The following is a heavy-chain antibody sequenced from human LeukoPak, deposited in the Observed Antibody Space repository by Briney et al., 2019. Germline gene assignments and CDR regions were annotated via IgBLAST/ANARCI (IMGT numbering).Heavy chain of an antibody. CDR1: GFTFDDYA. J-gene: IGHJ4*02. CDR3: TREPHYGSGNYWWHFDN. CDR2: INWNGVST. V-gene: IGHV3-20*04. D-gene: IGHD3-10*01. Sequence: PGGSLRLSCAASGFTFDDYAMSWVRQAPGKGLEWVSGINWNGVSTTYADSVKGRFTIFRDNAKNSLSLQMNSLRAEDTAFYYCTREPHYGSGNYWWHFDNWGQGALVTVSS.